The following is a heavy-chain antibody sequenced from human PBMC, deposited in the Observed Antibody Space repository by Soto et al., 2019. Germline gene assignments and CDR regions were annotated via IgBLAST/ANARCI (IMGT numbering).Heavy chain of an antibody. Sequence: QMTLKESGPTLVKPTQTLTLTCSFSGFSFSTSGVGVGWVRQPPGKALEWLALIYWSGDEHYRASLKSRLTITKYTSKNQVVLIMTTMDPVDTATYYCARGVATLPVFAFDVWGQGTTVTVSS. J-gene: IGHJ3*01. D-gene: IGHD6-6*01. CDR2: IYWSGDE. CDR1: GFSFSTSGVG. V-gene: IGHV2-5*01. CDR3: ARGVATLPVFAFDV.